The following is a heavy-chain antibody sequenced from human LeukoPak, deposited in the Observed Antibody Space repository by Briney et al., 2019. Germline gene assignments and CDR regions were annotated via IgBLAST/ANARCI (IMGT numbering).Heavy chain of an antibody. Sequence: PSETLSLTCTVSDGSISSYYWSWIRQPAGKGLEWIGRIYISGSTNYNRSLKSRVTMSVDTSKNQFSLKLSSVTAADTAVYYCARDRGTWNDDGFDYWGQGTLVTVSS. CDR3: ARDRGTWNDDGFDY. CDR1: DGSISSYY. CDR2: IYISGST. D-gene: IGHD1-1*01. V-gene: IGHV4-4*07. J-gene: IGHJ4*02.